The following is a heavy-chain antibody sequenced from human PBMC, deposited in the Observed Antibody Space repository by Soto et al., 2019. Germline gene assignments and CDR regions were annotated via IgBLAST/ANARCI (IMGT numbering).Heavy chain of an antibody. D-gene: IGHD6-6*01. CDR2: ISSNGVGT. J-gene: IGHJ6*03. CDR3: ARRARPDFYYMDV. Sequence: EVQLAESGGGLAQPGGSLRLSCAASGFTLSGYAMEWVRQAPGKGLEYVSGISSNGVGTYYANSVQGRFTISRDNSKNTVYLQMGSLRPEAMAVYYCARRARPDFYYMDVWGKGTKVTVSS. CDR1: GFTLSGYA. V-gene: IGHV3-64*01.